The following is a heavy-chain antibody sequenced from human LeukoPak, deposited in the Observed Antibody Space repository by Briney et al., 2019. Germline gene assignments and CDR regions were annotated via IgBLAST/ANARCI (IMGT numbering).Heavy chain of an antibody. V-gene: IGHV4-59*08. CDR3: ARRKTGYGLDV. CDR1: GGSISSYH. J-gene: IGHJ6*02. Sequence: SETLSLTCTVSGGSISSYHWSWIRQPPGKGLEWVGYIYYSGNTNYNLALRSRVTISLDTSKSQFSLKLSSVTAADTAVYYCARRKTGYGLDVWGQGTTVTVSS. CDR2: IYYSGNT.